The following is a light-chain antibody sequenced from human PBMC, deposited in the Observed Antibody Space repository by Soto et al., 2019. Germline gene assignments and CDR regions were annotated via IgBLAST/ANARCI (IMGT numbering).Light chain of an antibody. CDR1: QSVTSNY. Sequence: EIVLTQSPGTLSLSPGERATLSCRASQSVTSNYLAWYQQKPGQAPRLLIFGASGRSTGVPDRFSGSGSGTDFTRTSSRLEPEDVAVYYCKQYSSSSTFGQGTRLEIK. CDR2: GAS. V-gene: IGKV3-20*01. CDR3: KQYSSSST. J-gene: IGKJ2*02.